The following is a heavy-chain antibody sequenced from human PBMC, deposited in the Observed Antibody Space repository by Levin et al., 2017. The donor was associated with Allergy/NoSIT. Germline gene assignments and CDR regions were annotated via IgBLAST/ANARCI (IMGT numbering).Heavy chain of an antibody. Sequence: PSETLSLTCTVSGGSISGGFYYWGWIRQHPTKGLEWIASIFYRGSTYYNPSLTSRVTTSVDTSKHQFSLKLSSVTAADTAVYYCARKVSGSMEDYLGQGILVTVSS. CDR3: ARKVSGSMEDY. CDR1: GGSISGGFYY. J-gene: IGHJ4*02. V-gene: IGHV4-39*01. CDR2: IFYRGST. D-gene: IGHD1-26*01.